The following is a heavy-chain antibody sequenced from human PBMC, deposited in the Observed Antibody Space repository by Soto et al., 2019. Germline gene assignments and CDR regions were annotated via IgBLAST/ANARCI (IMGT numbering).Heavy chain of an antibody. CDR1: GFSLSTGGVG. D-gene: IGHD2-21*02. CDR3: AHSRCGGDCLRSYSSHYYYGMDV. Sequence: QITLKESGPTLVKPTQTLTLTCTFSGFSLSTGGVGVGWIRQPPGKALEWLALIYWDDDKRYGPSLKSRLTVTKDTSKTQVVLTMPNLDPVDTATYYCAHSRCGGDCLRSYSSHYYYGMDVWGQGTTVTVSS. V-gene: IGHV2-5*05. CDR2: IYWDDDK. J-gene: IGHJ6*02.